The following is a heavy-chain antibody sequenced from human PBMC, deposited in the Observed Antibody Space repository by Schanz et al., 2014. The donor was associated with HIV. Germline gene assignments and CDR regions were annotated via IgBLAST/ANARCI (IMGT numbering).Heavy chain of an antibody. CDR2: ISYDGRNK. J-gene: IGHJ6*02. Sequence: QVHLVESGGGVVQPGRSLRLSCAASGFTFNNYGIHWVRQAPGKGLEWMGVISYDGRNKYYADSVKGRFTISRDNSKNTVYLQAKSLRPEDTAVYYCAKDRNQYDSRYIGKGNYYYYYGMDVWGQGTTVTVSS. CDR1: GFTFNNYG. CDR3: AKDRNQYDSRYIGKGNYYYYYGMDV. D-gene: IGHD3-22*01. V-gene: IGHV3-30*18.